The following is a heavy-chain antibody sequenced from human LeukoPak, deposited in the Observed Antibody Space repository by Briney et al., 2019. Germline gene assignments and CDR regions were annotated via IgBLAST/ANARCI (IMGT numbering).Heavy chain of an antibody. V-gene: IGHV4-31*03. CDR1: GGSITSGGYY. D-gene: IGHD1-7*01. CDR3: ARDIWNYYFDY. Sequence: KPSETLSLTCTVSGGSITSGGYYWSWIRQHPGKGLEWIGYISSSGTTYYNPSLKSRVTISLDTSKNQFSLNLSSVSAADTAVYYCARDIWNYYFDYWGRGNLVSVSS. J-gene: IGHJ4*02. CDR2: ISSSGTT.